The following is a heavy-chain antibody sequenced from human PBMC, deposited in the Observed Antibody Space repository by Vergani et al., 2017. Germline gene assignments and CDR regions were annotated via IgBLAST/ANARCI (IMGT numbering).Heavy chain of an antibody. D-gene: IGHD1-26*01. V-gene: IGHV3-7*03. CDR3: SRDSHPLGSDFDY. CDR1: GFNFPSFT. CDR2: IKQDGSEK. J-gene: IGHJ4*02. Sequence: EAYLVQSGGGLVTPGGSLRLSCAAYGFNFPSFTMNWVRQAQGKGLEWVANIKQDGSEKFYVDSVKGRFTISRDNAKNSLYLQMNSQRAEDTAVYYCSRDSHPLGSDFDYWGQGTLVTVSS.